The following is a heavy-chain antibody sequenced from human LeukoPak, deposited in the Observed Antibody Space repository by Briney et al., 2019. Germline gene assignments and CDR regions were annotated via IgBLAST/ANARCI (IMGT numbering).Heavy chain of an antibody. J-gene: IGHJ6*03. CDR1: GGTFSNYA. CDR2: IIPIFGTA. CDR3: ARGGSIRGSLTYYYYYMDV. Sequence: GASVKVSCKASGGTFSNYAISWVRQAPGQGLEWMGGIIPIFGTANYAQKFQGRVTITADESTSTAYMELSSLRSEDTAVYYCARGGSIRGSLTYYYYYMDVWGKGTTVTISS. D-gene: IGHD3-16*01. V-gene: IGHV1-69*13.